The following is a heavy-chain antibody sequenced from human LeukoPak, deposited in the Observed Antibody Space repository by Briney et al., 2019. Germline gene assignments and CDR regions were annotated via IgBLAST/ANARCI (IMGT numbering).Heavy chain of an antibody. CDR3: ARPNGDFYNWFDT. V-gene: IGHV1-2*02. CDR2: INPNSGDT. J-gene: IGHJ5*02. Sequence: ASVKVSCKASGYTFTGYYIHWVRQAPGQGPEYIGWINPNSGDTNYAQKFQDRVTLTRDTSISTAYMELSNLRSDDTAMYYCARPNGDFYNWFDTWGQGTLVTVSS. CDR1: GYTFTGYY. D-gene: IGHD2-21*02.